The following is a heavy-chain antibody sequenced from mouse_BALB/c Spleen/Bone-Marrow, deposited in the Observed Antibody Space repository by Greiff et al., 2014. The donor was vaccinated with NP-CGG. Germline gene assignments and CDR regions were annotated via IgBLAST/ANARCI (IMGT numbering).Heavy chain of an antibody. CDR1: GFDFSRYW. CDR2: INPGSSTI. V-gene: IGHV4-2*02. D-gene: IGHD2-4*01. Sequence: DVQLVESGGGLVQPGGSLNLSCAASGFDFSRYWMSWARQAPGKGQEWIGEINPGSSTINYTPSLKDKFIISRDNAKNTLYLQMSKVRSEDTALYYCARNDYDEGFAMDYWGQGTSVTVSS. CDR3: ARNDYDEGFAMDY. J-gene: IGHJ4*01.